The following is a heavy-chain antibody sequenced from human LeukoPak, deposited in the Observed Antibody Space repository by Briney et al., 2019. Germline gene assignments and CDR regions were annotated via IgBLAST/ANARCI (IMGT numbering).Heavy chain of an antibody. CDR3: ARGWPDYYSMDI. V-gene: IGHV4-59*01. D-gene: IGHD2-15*01. CDR1: GGSMSSFY. Sequence: SETLSLTCTVSGGSMSSFYWSWIRQPPGKRLEGIGYIYYSGTTSYNPSLKGRVTISIDTYNNHFSLQVRSVTAGDTPMYYCARGWPDYYSMDIWGPGTTVTVSS. CDR2: IYYSGTT. J-gene: IGHJ6*02.